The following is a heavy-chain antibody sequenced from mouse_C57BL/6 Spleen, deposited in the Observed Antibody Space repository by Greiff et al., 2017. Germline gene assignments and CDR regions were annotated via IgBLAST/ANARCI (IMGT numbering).Heavy chain of an antibody. CDR2: ISYDGSN. CDR3: ARDKDYYGSSYEAY. J-gene: IGHJ3*01. CDR1: GYSITSGYY. D-gene: IGHD1-1*01. Sequence: EVKLQESGPGLVKPSQSLSLTCSVTGYSITSGYYWNWIRQFPGNKLEWMGYISYDGSNNYNPSLKNRISITRDTSKNQFFLKLNSVTTEDTATYYCARDKDYYGSSYEAYWGQGTLVTVSA. V-gene: IGHV3-6*01.